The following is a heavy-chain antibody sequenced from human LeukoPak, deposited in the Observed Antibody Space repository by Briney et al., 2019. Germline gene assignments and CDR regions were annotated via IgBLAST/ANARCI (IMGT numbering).Heavy chain of an antibody. CDR2: IFETGGG. Sequence: SETLSLTCTVSGGPIITSSHYWAWIRQPPGKGPEWIGSIFETGGGYYNPSLKSRVTISLDTSTNQVSLRLTSVTAADTALYFCAKHPRAAVATISTLEDWGQGTLDSVSS. CDR3: AKHPRAAVATISTLED. D-gene: IGHD5-12*01. CDR1: GGPIITSSHY. J-gene: IGHJ4*02. V-gene: IGHV4-39*01.